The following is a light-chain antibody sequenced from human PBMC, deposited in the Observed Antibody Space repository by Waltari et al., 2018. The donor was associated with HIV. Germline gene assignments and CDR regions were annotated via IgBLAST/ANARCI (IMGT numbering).Light chain of an antibody. V-gene: IGLV1-40*01. CDR2: GNG. Sequence: QSVLTQPPSVSGAPGQRVTISCTGSSSNIGAGYDVHWYQQLPGTAPKLLIYGNGNRPSGVPDRFAGSKSGTSASLAITGLQAEDEADYYGQSYDSSLSGSFGGGTKLTVL. CDR1: SSNIGAGYD. CDR3: QSYDSSLSGS. J-gene: IGLJ2*01.